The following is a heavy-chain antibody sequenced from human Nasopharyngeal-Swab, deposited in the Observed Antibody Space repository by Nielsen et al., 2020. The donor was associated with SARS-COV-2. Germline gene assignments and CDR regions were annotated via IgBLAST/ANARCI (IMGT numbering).Heavy chain of an antibody. CDR3: ARGGYCSSTSCLENNY. V-gene: IGHV1-8*02. J-gene: IGHJ4*02. D-gene: IGHD2-2*01. CDR2: MNPNSGNT. Sequence: ASVKVSCKASGGTFSTYGISWVRQAPGQGLEWMGWMNPNSGNTGYAQKFQGRVTMTRNTSISTAYMELSSLRSEDTAVYYCARGGYCSSTSCLENNYWGQGTLVTVSS. CDR1: GGTFSTYG.